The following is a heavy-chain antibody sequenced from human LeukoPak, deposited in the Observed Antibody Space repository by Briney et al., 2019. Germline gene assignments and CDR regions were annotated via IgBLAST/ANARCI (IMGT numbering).Heavy chain of an antibody. V-gene: IGHV4-39*01. CDR3: ARQGDYLWWTYRHLPCQH. CDR1: GGSISSSNYY. D-gene: IGHD3-16*02. CDR2: IYYSGST. J-gene: IGHJ1*01. Sequence: SETLSLTCTDSGGSISSSNYYWGWIRQPPGKGLEWIGSIYYSGSTSYNPSLKSRVTISVDTSENQFSLRLNSVTAADTAVYYCARQGDYLWWTYRHLPCQHWGQGTLVTVSS.